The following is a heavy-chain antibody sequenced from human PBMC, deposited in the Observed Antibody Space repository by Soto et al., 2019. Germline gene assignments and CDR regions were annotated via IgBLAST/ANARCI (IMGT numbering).Heavy chain of an antibody. V-gene: IGHV3-20*04. J-gene: IGHJ4*02. CDR2: INWNGGSK. CDR3: ARATQSYYDTSGYYSYVH. Sequence: GGSLRLSCAASGFTFDEYALTWVRQAPGKGLERVAGINWNGGSKGYADSVKGRFTISRDNAKSSLYLQMNNLRAEDTAFYFCARATQSYYDTSGYYSYVHWGQGAQVTSPQ. D-gene: IGHD3-22*01. CDR1: GFTFDEYA.